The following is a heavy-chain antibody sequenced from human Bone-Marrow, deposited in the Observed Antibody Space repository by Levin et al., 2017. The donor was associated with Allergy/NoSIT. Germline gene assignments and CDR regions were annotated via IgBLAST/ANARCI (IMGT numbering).Heavy chain of an antibody. Sequence: LSLTCAASGFTFSDYYMSWIRQAPGKGLEWVSYISSSGSTIYYADSVKGRFTISRDNAKNSLYLQMNSLRAEDTAVYYCARGSQWLVSDFDYWGQGTLVTVSS. V-gene: IGHV3-11*01. CDR2: ISSSGSTI. CDR3: ARGSQWLVSDFDY. D-gene: IGHD6-19*01. CDR1: GFTFSDYY. J-gene: IGHJ4*02.